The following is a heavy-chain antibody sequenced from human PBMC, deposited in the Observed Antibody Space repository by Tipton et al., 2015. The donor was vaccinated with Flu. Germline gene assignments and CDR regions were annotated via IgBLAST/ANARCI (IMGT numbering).Heavy chain of an antibody. D-gene: IGHD3-9*01. V-gene: IGHV3-23*01. CDR1: GLTFSNYA. CDR2: LSGSGSSI. CDR3: VKAKNYDIVAAYYGMDV. Sequence: EASGLTFSNYAMSWVRQAPGKGLEWVAGLSGSGSSIYYADSVKGRFTISRDNSKNMLYVQMNSLRAEDTAVYYCVKAKNYDIVAAYYGMDVWGQGTTVTVSS. J-gene: IGHJ6*02.